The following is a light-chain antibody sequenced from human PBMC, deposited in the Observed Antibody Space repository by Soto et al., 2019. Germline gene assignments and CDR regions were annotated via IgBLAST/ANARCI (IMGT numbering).Light chain of an antibody. V-gene: IGLV4-69*01. J-gene: IGLJ3*02. CDR1: SGHSSYA. CDR2: VNSDGSH. Sequence: QSVLTQSPSASASLGASVKLTCTLSSGHSSYAITWHQQQPEKGPRYLMKVNSDGSHTKGDGIPDRFSGSSSGAERYLTISSLQSEDEADYYCQTWGTGIVVFGGGTNLTVL. CDR3: QTWGTGIVV.